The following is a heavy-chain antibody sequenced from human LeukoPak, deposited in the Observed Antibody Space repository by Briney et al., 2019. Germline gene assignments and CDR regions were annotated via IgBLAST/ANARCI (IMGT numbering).Heavy chain of an antibody. CDR3: ARVGGYYYDSSGYYPLDY. V-gene: IGHV1-18*01. CDR1: GYTFTSYG. CDR2: ITSYNGNT. D-gene: IGHD3-22*01. J-gene: IGHJ4*02. Sequence: GASVKVSCKASGYTFTSYGISWVRQAPGQGLEWMGWITSYNGNTNYAQGRVTMTTDTSTSTAYMELRGLRSDDTAVYYCARVGGYYYDSSGYYPLDYWGQGALVTVSS.